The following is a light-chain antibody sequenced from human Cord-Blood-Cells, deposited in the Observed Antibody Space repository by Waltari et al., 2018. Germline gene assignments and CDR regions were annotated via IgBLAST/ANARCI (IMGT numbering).Light chain of an antibody. J-gene: IGKJ1*01. V-gene: IGKV1-33*01. CDR2: DAS. CDR1: QDISNY. CDR3: QQYDNLPWT. Sequence: DIQMTQSPSSLSASVGDRVTITCQASQDISNYLNWYQQKPGKAPKLLIYDASNLETGGPSRFSGSGSGTDFTFTISSLQPEDIETYYCQQYDNLPWTFGQGTKVEIK.